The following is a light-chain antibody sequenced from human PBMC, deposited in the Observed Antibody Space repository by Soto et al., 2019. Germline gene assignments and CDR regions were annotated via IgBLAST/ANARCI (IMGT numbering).Light chain of an antibody. CDR3: NSYTSSQTGV. CDR2: DVT. CDR1: ASNVGTYNY. J-gene: IGLJ1*01. Sequence: QSALTQPASVSGSPGQSITISGTGTASNVGTYNYVSWYQQYPDKVPKLLIYDVTKRPPGVSDRFSGSKSGNTASLTISGLQAEDEADYYCNSYTSSQTGVFGTGTKVTVL. V-gene: IGLV2-14*01.